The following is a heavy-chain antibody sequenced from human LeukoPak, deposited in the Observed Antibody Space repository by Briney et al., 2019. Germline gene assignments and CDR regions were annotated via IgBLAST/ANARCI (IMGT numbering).Heavy chain of an antibody. D-gene: IGHD3-10*01. V-gene: IGHV3-30*02. CDR2: IRYDGSNK. CDR1: GFTFSSYG. J-gene: IGHJ4*02. CDR3: ANDAVRGVMKHDY. Sequence: GGSLRLSCAASGFTFSSYGMHWVRQAPGKGLEWVAFIRYDGSNKYYADSVKGRLTISRDNSKNTLYLQMNSLRAEDTAVYYCANDAVRGVMKHDYWGQGTLVTVSS.